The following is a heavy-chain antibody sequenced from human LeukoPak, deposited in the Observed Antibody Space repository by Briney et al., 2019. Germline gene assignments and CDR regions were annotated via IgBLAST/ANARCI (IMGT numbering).Heavy chain of an antibody. D-gene: IGHD6-13*01. J-gene: IGHJ4*02. CDR2: TYYRSKWYS. V-gene: IGHV6-1*01. CDR1: GDSVSSNTAA. Sequence: SQTLSLTRGISGDSVSSNTAAWNWIRQSPSRGLEWLGRTYYRSKWYSDYAVSVKSRITINPDTSKNQFSLQLNSVTPEDTAMYYCARDAYTSTWYRFDYWGQGTLVTVSS. CDR3: ARDAYTSTWYRFDY.